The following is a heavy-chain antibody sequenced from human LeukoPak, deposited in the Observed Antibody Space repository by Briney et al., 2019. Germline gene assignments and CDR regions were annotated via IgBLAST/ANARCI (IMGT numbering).Heavy chain of an antibody. V-gene: IGHV3-74*01. D-gene: IGHD2-15*01. CDR1: GFTLRSYC. Sequence: GGSLRLSYVASGFTLRSYCMHWVRHAPGKGLVWVSRIKSDGSSTSYADSVKGRFTISRDNAKNTVYLQMNSLRAEDTAVYYCAREFQYYSGFDYWGQGTLVTVSS. J-gene: IGHJ4*02. CDR3: AREFQYYSGFDY. CDR2: IKSDGSST.